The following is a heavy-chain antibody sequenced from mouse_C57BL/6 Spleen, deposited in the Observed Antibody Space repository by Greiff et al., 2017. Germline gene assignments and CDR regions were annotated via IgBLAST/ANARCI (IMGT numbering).Heavy chain of an antibody. Sequence: QVQLKQSGAELVKPGASVKISCKASGYAFSSYWMNWVKQRPGKGLEWIGQIYPGDGDTNYNGKFKGKATLTADKSSSTAYMQLSSLTSEDSAVYFCARAGTTVGYFDVWGTGTTVTVSS. CDR3: ARAGTTVGYFDV. CDR2: IYPGDGDT. J-gene: IGHJ1*03. CDR1: GYAFSSYW. D-gene: IGHD1-1*01. V-gene: IGHV1-80*01.